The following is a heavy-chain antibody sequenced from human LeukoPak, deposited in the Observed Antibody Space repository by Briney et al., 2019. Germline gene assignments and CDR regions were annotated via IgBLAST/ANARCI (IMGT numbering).Heavy chain of an antibody. CDR1: GGSISGYY. CDR2: IYYSGSS. Sequence: PSETLSLTCTVSGGSISGYYWSWIRQPPGKGLEWIGYIYYSGSSNYNPSLKSRVTMSVDTSKNHFSLKLSSVTAADTAVYYCASGFRGQLGYFDYWGQGTLVTVSS. V-gene: IGHV4-59*01. J-gene: IGHJ4*02. D-gene: IGHD1-1*01. CDR3: ASGFRGQLGYFDY.